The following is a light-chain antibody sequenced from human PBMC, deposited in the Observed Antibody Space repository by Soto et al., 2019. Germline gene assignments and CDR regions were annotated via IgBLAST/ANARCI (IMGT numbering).Light chain of an antibody. CDR2: DAS. V-gene: IGKV1-33*01. CDR3: QQYDDIPPT. CDR1: QDISNY. J-gene: IGKJ1*01. Sequence: DIQMTQSPSSLSASVGDRVTITFHASQDISNYLNWYQQKPGKAPKLLIYDASNLEPGVPSRFSGRGSGADFTFSISSLQPEDIATYYCQQYDDIPPTFGQGTKVDIK.